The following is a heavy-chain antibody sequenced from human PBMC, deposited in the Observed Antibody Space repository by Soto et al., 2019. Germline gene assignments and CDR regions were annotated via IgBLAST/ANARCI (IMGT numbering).Heavy chain of an antibody. CDR3: ASPYCRDNSCPRDFDF. CDR2: FIPILDMA. CDR1: GGTFNTYT. V-gene: IGHV1-69*02. J-gene: IGHJ4*02. Sequence: QVQVVQSGAEVKKPESSVKVSCKPSGGTFNTYTVNWVRLATGHGLEWMGRFIPILDMANYAQKFQDRVTLTADRSTFTAYMERNSLTSDDTAVYYCASPYCRDNSCPRDFDFWGPGTRVTVSS. D-gene: IGHD2-21*01.